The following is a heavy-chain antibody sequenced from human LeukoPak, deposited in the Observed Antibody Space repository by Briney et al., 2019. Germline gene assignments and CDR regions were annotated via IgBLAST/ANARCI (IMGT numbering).Heavy chain of an antibody. J-gene: IGHJ4*02. V-gene: IGHV1-8*02. D-gene: IGHD3-22*01. CDR1: GGTFSSYA. Sequence: ASVKVSCKASGGTFSSYAISWVRQATGQGLEWMGWMNPNSGNTGYAQKFQGRVTMTRNTSISTAYMELSSLRSEDTAVYYCARGRWIDSSGFRSLIDYWGQGTLVTVSS. CDR3: ARGRWIDSSGFRSLIDY. CDR2: MNPNSGNT.